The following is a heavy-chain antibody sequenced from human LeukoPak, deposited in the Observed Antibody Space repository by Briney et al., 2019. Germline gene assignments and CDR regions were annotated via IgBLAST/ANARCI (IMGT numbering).Heavy chain of an antibody. CDR3: AAAYGEGWFDP. J-gene: IGHJ5*02. D-gene: IGHD4-17*01. CDR1: GFNLSTYG. CDR2: IWYDGNNK. V-gene: IGHV3-33*01. Sequence: GGSLRLSCAASGFNLSTYGMHWVRQAPGKGLEWVADIWYDGNNKFYADSVKGRFTISRDNSKNTVHLQMYSLRDEDTAVYYRAAAYGEGWFDPWGQGTQVTVSS.